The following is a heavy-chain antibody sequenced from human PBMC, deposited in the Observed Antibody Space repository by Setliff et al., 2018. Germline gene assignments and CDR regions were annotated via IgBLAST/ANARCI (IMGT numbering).Heavy chain of an antibody. J-gene: IGHJ6*03. D-gene: IGHD2-2*01. Sequence: KSSETLSLTCAVYGGSFSGYYWSWIRQPPGKGLEWIGEINYSGDTNYNPSLKSRVTISVDTSKNQFSLELRSVTAADTAVYFCAREGRSSTRGWYMDAWGKGTSVTVSS. CDR2: INYSGDT. CDR1: GGSFSGYY. V-gene: IGHV4-34*01. CDR3: AREGRSSTRGWYMDA.